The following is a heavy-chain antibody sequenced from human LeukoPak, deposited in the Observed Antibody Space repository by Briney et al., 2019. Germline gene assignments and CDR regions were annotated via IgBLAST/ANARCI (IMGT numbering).Heavy chain of an antibody. CDR3: ARFSDESLGDY. CDR1: GFTFSSYS. D-gene: IGHD3-16*02. J-gene: IGHJ4*02. CDR2: ISSSSSTI. Sequence: VGSLRLSCAASGFTFSSYSMNWVRQAPGKGVEWVSYISSSSSTIYYADSVKGRFTISRDNAKNSLYLQMNSLRAEDTAVYYCARFSDESLGDYWGQGTLVTVS. V-gene: IGHV3-48*01.